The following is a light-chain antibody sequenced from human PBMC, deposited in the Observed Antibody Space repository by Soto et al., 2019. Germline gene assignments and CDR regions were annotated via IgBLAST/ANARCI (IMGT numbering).Light chain of an antibody. V-gene: IGKV3-15*01. CDR3: QQSYSTTWT. Sequence: IVITPSPATLPVSPWEGATPSCRASQSVSSNLAWYQQKPGQAPRLLIYGASTRATGIPARFSGSGSETDFTLTISSLQPEDFATYSCQQSYSTTWTFGQGTKVDI. CDR2: GAS. J-gene: IGKJ1*01. CDR1: QSVSSN.